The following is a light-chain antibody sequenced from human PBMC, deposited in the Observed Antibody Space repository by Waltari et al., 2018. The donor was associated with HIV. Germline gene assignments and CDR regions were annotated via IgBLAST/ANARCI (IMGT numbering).Light chain of an antibody. Sequence: GIYNLVSWYQQSPGTAPKLMVYEVTYRPSGVPERFSGSKSVNTASLTISGLQAEDEADYYCSSFTSSSTVVFGGGTKLTVL. CDR1: GIYNL. CDR2: EVT. CDR3: SSFTSSSTVV. J-gene: IGLJ3*02. V-gene: IGLV2-18*02.